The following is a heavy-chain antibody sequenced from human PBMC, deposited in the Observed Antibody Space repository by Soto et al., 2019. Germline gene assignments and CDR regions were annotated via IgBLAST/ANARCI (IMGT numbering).Heavy chain of an antibody. CDR3: ARHIAVPGSYDFWSGYDCWFGP. CDR1: GGSSSSSSYY. V-gene: IGHV4-39*01. J-gene: IGHJ5*02. Sequence: PLLPLSLTSTVSGGSSSSSSYYWGWNRQHPGKGLEWIGTIYYSGSTYYNPSLKSRVTISVDTSKNHFSLKLSSVTAADTAVYYCARHIAVPGSYDFWSGYDCWFGPWGQGTLVTGSS. CDR2: IYYSGST. D-gene: IGHD3-3*01.